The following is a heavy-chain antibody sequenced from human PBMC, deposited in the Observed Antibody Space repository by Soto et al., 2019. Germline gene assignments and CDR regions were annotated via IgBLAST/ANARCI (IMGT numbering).Heavy chain of an antibody. Sequence: QVQLQESGPGLVKPSETLSLTCTVSGGSVSSGSYYWSWIRQPPGKGLEWIGYIYYSGSTNYNPSLKSRVTISVDTSKNQFSLKLSSVTAADTAVYYCAREGLDPDLYYYYYGMDVWGQGTTVTVSS. J-gene: IGHJ6*02. CDR1: GGSVSSGSYY. CDR2: IYYSGST. CDR3: AREGLDPDLYYYYYGMDV. V-gene: IGHV4-61*01.